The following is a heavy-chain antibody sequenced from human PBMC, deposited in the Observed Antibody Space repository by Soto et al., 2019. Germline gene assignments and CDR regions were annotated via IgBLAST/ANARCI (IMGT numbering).Heavy chain of an antibody. V-gene: IGHV4-34*01. D-gene: IGHD2-21*02. CDR1: GGSFSGYY. CDR3: ARADRTLVTSYSLDV. J-gene: IGHJ6*02. CDR2: RNHSGST. Sequence: PSETLSLTCAVYGGSFSGYYWSWIRQPPGKGLEWIGERNHSGSTNYNPSLKSRLTISLDTSKKQFSLKLSSVTDADTAAYYCARADRTLVTSYSLDVWGQGTTVTVSS.